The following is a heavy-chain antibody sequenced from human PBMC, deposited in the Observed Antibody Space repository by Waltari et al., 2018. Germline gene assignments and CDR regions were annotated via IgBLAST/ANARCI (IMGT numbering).Heavy chain of an antibody. D-gene: IGHD6-13*01. CDR1: GYNFKDYG. CDR2: VSASIDRA. CDR3: ARAPYRVLSINWYYFDA. J-gene: IGHJ4*02. Sequence: QVQLVQSGAELRKPGASVEVSCKTFGYNFKDYGVSWGRPDPGTGPWAVGWVRQAHAQGLEWMGCVSASIDRAYTAQSFQGSLTMTVHTSTTTAYMELKSLTSDDTAVYFCARAPYRVLSINWYYFDAWGQGTLVTVSS. V-gene: IGHV1-18*01.